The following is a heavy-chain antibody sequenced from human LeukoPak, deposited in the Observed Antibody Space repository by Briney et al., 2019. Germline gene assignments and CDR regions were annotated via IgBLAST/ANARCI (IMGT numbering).Heavy chain of an antibody. D-gene: IGHD5-12*01. J-gene: IGHJ4*02. V-gene: IGHV3-30*18. CDR2: ISYDGSNK. CDR1: GFTFSSYG. Sequence: PGGSLRLSCAASGFTFSSYGMHWVRQAPGKGLEWVAVISYDGSNKYYADSVKGRFTISRDNSKNTLYLQMNSLRAEDTAVYYCAKDGYDPFDYWGQGTLVTVSS. CDR3: AKDGYDPFDY.